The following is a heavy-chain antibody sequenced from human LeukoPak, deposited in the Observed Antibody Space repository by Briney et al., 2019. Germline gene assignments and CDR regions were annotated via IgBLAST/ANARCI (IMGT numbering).Heavy chain of an antibody. CDR3: ARNQYYDISTDPYYYGMDV. D-gene: IGHD3-9*01. CDR1: GFTFSSYS. V-gene: IGHV3-48*01. J-gene: IGHJ6*02. CDR2: ISSSSSTI. Sequence: PGGSLRLSCAASGFTFSSYSMNWVRQAPGKGREWVSYISSSSSTIYYADSVKGRFTISRDNAKNSLYLQMNSLRAEDTAVYYCARNQYYDISTDPYYYGMDVWGQGTTVTVSS.